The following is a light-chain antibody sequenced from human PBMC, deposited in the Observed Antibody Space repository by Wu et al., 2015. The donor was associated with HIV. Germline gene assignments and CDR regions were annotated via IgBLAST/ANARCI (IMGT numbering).Light chain of an antibody. Sequence: SAXVGDRVIITXRASQSINTWLAWYQQKPGKAPKLLISKASSLEVGVPSRFSGRGSGTEFTLTINNLQPDDFATYYCQRYDTSLLTFGGGTKVQIK. CDR1: QSINTW. V-gene: IGKV1-5*03. CDR2: KAS. J-gene: IGKJ4*01. CDR3: QRYDTSLLT.